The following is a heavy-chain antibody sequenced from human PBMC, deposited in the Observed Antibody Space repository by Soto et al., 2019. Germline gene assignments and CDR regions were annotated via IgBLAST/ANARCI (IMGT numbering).Heavy chain of an antibody. J-gene: IGHJ4*02. CDR3: ATSGSGWSDFDY. D-gene: IGHD6-19*01. CDR2: IYYSGST. V-gene: IGHV4-59*08. Sequence: SETLSLTCSVSGGSITSYYCSWIRQPPGKGLEWIGYIYYSGSTNYNPSLKSRVTISVDTSKNQFSLKLRSVTAADTAVYYCATSGSGWSDFDYWGQGTLVTVSS. CDR1: GGSITSYY.